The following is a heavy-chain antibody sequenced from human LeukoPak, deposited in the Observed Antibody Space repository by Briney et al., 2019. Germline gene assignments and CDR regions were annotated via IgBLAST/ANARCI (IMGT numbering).Heavy chain of an antibody. D-gene: IGHD2-15*01. CDR3: ARDNVSCRGGRGYPEYYFDS. V-gene: IGHV4-30-4*07. CDR1: GGSISSGDYS. J-gene: IGHJ4*02. CDR2: IYYTGST. Sequence: PSETLSLTCGVSGGSISSGDYSWSWIRQPPGKGLEWIGYIYYTGSTQYNPSLKSRVTMSLDKSKNQLSLKLMSVTAADTAVYYCARDNVSCRGGRGYPEYYFDSWGQGTLVTVSS.